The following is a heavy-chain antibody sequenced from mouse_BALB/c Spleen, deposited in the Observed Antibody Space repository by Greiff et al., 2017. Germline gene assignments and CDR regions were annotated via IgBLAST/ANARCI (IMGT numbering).Heavy chain of an antibody. CDR2: INPGSGGT. V-gene: IGHV1-54*01. Sequence: VQRVESGAELVRPGTSVKVSCKASGYAFTNYLIEWVKQRPGQGLEWIGVINPGSGGTNYNEKFKGKATLTADKSSSTAYMQLSSLTSDDSAVYFCARHYYGDWGQGTTLTVSS. CDR3: ARHYYGD. CDR1: GYAFTNYL. J-gene: IGHJ2*01. D-gene: IGHD1-2*01.